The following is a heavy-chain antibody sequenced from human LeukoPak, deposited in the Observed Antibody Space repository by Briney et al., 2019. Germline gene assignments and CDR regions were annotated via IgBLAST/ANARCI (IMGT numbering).Heavy chain of an antibody. CDR3: AREEYEGVHDGDFDY. CDR2: ISYDGSNK. J-gene: IGHJ4*02. Sequence: PGGSLRLSCAASGFTFSSYGMHWVRQAPGKGLEWVAVISYDGSNKYYADSVKGRFTISRDNSKNTLYLQMNSLRAEDTAVYYCAREEYEGVHDGDFDYWGQGTLVTASS. V-gene: IGHV3-30*03. CDR1: GFTFSSYG. D-gene: IGHD1-1*01.